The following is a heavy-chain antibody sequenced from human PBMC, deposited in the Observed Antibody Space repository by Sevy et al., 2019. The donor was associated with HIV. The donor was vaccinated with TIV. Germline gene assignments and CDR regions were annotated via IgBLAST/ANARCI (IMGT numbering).Heavy chain of an antibody. J-gene: IGHJ4*02. V-gene: IGHV4-34*01. CDR2: INHSGGT. CDR3: ARDRLGELDY. CDR1: GGSLSHYY. Sequence: SETLSLTCAVYGGSLSHYYWSWIWQPPGKGLEWIGEINHSGGTNYNPSLKSRVTMSVDTSKNQFSLKLSSVTAADTALYYCARDRLGELDYWGQGTLVTVSS. D-gene: IGHD3-16*01.